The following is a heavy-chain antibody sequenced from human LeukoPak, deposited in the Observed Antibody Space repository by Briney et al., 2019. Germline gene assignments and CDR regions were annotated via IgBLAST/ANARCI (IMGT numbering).Heavy chain of an antibody. V-gene: IGHV3-23*01. CDR1: GFTFSNFN. CDR3: AKVQPKHYYFDY. Sequence: GGSLRLSCAASGFTFSNFNMNWVRQAPGKGLEWVSAISGSGGSTYYADSVKGRFTISRDNSKNTLYLQMNSLRAEDTAVYYCAKVQPKHYYFDYWGQGTLVTVSS. CDR2: ISGSGGST. D-gene: IGHD1-14*01. J-gene: IGHJ4*02.